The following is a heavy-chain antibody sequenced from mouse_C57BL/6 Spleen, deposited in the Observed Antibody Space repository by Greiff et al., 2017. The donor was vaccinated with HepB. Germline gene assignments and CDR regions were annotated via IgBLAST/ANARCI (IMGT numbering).Heavy chain of an antibody. CDR2: IDPENGDT. D-gene: IGHD1-1*01. V-gene: IGHV14-4*01. J-gene: IGHJ2*01. Sequence: VQLQQSGAELVRPGASVKLSCTASGFNIKDDYMHWVKQRPEQGLEWIGWIDPENGDTEYASKFQGKATITADTSSNTAYLQLSSLTSEYTAVYYCTTGTTVSYYFDYWGQGTTLTVSS. CDR3: TTGTTVSYYFDY. CDR1: GFNIKDDY.